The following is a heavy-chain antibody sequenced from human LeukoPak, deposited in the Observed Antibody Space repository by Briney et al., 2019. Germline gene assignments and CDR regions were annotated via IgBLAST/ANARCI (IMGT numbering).Heavy chain of an antibody. CDR1: GFTFSSYW. CDR2: IKQDGSEK. Sequence: PGGSLRLSCAASGFTFSSYWMSWVRQAPGKGLEWEANIKQDGSEKYYVDSVKGRFTTSRDNAKNSLYLQMNSLRAEDTAVYYCARGRYCSSTSCHYFDYWGQGTLVTVSS. CDR3: ARGRYCSSTSCHYFDY. V-gene: IGHV3-7*01. J-gene: IGHJ4*02. D-gene: IGHD2-2*01.